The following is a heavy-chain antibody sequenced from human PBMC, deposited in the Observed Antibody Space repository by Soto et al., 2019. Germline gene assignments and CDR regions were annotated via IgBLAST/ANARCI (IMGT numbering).Heavy chain of an antibody. V-gene: IGHV4-39*01. J-gene: IGHJ6*02. D-gene: IGHD6-13*01. CDR1: GGSISSSSYY. Sequence: SETLSLTCTVSGGSISSSSYYWGWFRQPPGKGLEWIGSIYFSGSTYYNPSLKSRVTISVDTSKNQFSLKLSSVTAADTAVYYCASQQLVHYYYGMDVWGQGTTVT. CDR3: ASQQLVHYYYGMDV. CDR2: IYFSGST.